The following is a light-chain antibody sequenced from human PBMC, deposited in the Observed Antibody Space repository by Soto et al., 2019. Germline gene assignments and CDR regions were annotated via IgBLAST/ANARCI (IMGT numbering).Light chain of an antibody. CDR1: QSVSSF. CDR2: DAS. Sequence: EIVLTQFPATLSLSPGERATLSCRASQSVSSFLAWYQQKPGQAPRLLIYDASNRATGIPDRFSGSGSGTDFALTISRLEPEDFAVYFCQQYRSLPLTFGGGTKVDIK. J-gene: IGKJ4*01. V-gene: IGKV3-20*01. CDR3: QQYRSLPLT.